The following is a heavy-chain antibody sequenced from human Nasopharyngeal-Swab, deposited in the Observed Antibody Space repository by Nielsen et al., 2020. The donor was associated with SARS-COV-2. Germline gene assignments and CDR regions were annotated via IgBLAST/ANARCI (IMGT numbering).Heavy chain of an antibody. Sequence: GGSLRLSCAASGFTFSSYAMHWVRQAPGKGLEWVAVISYDGSNKYYADSVKGRFTISRDNFKNTLYLQMNSLRAEDTAVYYCASAYGGSYWYFDLWGRGTLVTVSS. V-gene: IGHV3-30-3*01. J-gene: IGHJ2*01. CDR2: ISYDGSNK. D-gene: IGHD4-23*01. CDR1: GFTFSSYA. CDR3: ASAYGGSYWYFDL.